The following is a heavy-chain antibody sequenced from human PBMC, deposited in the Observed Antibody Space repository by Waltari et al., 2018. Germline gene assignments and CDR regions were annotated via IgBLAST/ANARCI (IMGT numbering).Heavy chain of an antibody. CDR2: IYWNNDM. J-gene: IGHJ4*02. Sequence: HITLKESGPTLVKPPPTLPLTCTFSGISLSPTREVAMGWMRQPPGMALEWLAVIYWNNDMRYSPSLKRRITVTRDTSTNEVVLTMTDMDPGETATYYGALFTEEWDYWGQGTLVTVSS. CDR3: ALFTEEWDY. D-gene: IGHD2-8*01. V-gene: IGHV2-5*01. CDR1: GISLSPTREVA.